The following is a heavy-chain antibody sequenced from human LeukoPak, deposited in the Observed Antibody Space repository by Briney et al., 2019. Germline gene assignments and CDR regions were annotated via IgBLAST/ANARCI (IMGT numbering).Heavy chain of an antibody. V-gene: IGHV1-2*02. CDR3: ARDGVLLWFGDADYMDV. D-gene: IGHD3-10*01. Sequence: ASVKVSCKASGYTFTAYYMHWVRQAPGQGLEWMGWINPNSGGTNYAQKFQGRVTMTRDTSISTAYMELSRLRSDDTAVYYCARDGVLLWFGDADYMDVWGKGTTVTVSS. CDR1: GYTFTAYY. CDR2: INPNSGGT. J-gene: IGHJ6*03.